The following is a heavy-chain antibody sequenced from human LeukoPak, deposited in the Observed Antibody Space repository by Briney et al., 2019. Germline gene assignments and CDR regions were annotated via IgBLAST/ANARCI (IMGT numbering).Heavy chain of an antibody. CDR2: IRYDGSNK. J-gene: IGHJ4*02. D-gene: IGHD3-10*01. CDR3: AKDIAAYGPGPSPDFDY. CDR1: GFTFSSYG. V-gene: IGHV3-30*02. Sequence: GGSLRLSCAASGFTFSSYGMHWVRQAPGKGLEWVAFIRYDGSNKYYADSVKGRFTISRDNSTNTLYLQMNSLRAEDTAVYYCAKDIAAYGPGPSPDFDYWGQGTLVTVSS.